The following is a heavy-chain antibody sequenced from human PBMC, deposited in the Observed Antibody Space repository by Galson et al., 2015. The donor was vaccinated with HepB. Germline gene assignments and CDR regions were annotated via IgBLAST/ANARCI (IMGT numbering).Heavy chain of an antibody. V-gene: IGHV3-30-3*01. CDR3: ACERMNGDYVFDY. J-gene: IGHJ4*02. Sequence: SLRLSCAASGFTFSSYAMHWVRQAPGKGLEWVAVISYDGSNKYYADSVKGRFTISRDNSKNTLYLQMNSLRAEDTAVYYCACERMNGDYVFDYWGQGTLVTVSS. CDR2: ISYDGSNK. CDR1: GFTFSSYA. D-gene: IGHD4-17*01.